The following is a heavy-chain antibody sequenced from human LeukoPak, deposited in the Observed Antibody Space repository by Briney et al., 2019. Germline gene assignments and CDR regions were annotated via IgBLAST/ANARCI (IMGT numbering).Heavy chain of an antibody. CDR3: ARMFSGTYGGIDY. D-gene: IGHD1-26*01. J-gene: IGHJ4*02. V-gene: IGHV4-4*07. Sequence: PSETLSLTCTVSGGSISSYYWSWIRQPAGEGLEWIGRVYSSGNTNYNPSLKSRVTMSVDTSRSQYSLKLTSVTAADSAVYYCARMFSGTYGGIDYWGQGTLVTVSS. CDR2: VYSSGNT. CDR1: GGSISSYY.